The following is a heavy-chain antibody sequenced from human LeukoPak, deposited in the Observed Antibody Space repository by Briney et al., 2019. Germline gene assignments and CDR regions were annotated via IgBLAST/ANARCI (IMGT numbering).Heavy chain of an antibody. Sequence: GGSLRLSCAAPGLTGSHNYVSWVRQAPGKGLEWVSAIHTSGDTCYADSVKGRFTISRDNSKNTLYLQMNSLRAEDTAVYYCAKGSLIVVVVAATNYWGQGTLVTVSS. CDR2: IHTSGDT. CDR3: AKGSLIVVVVAATNY. J-gene: IGHJ4*02. D-gene: IGHD2-15*01. CDR1: GLTGSHNY. V-gene: IGHV3-53*01.